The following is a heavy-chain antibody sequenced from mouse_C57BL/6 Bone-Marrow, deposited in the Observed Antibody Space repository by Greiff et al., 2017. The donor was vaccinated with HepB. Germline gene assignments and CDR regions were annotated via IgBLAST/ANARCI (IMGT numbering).Heavy chain of an antibody. CDR1: GYTFTDYY. J-gene: IGHJ4*01. CDR3: AREDWATTVVHYYAMDY. V-gene: IGHV1-75*01. D-gene: IGHD1-1*01. Sequence: QVQLKESGPELVKPGASVKISCKASGYTFTDYYINWVKQRPGQGLEWIGWIFPGSGSTYYNEKFKGKATLTVDKSSSTAYMLLSSLTSEDSAVYFCAREDWATTVVHYYAMDYWGQGTSVTVSS. CDR2: IFPGSGST.